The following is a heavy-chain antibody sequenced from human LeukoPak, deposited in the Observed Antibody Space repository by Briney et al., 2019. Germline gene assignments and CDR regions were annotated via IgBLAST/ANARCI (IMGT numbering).Heavy chain of an antibody. CDR3: ARQCSSTSCYSY. V-gene: IGHV4-39*01. CDR2: IYYGGST. D-gene: IGHD2-2*01. J-gene: IGHJ4*02. Sequence: PSETLSLTCTVSGGSISSSTYYWGWIRQPPGKGLEWIGNIYYGGSTFYNPSLKSRVTISLDTSKNQFSLKLSSVTAADTAVYFCARQCSSTSCYSYRGQGTLVTVSS. CDR1: GGSISSSTYY.